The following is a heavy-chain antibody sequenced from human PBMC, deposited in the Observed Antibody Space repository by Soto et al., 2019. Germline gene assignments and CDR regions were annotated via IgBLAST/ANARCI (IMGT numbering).Heavy chain of an antibody. CDR1: GGSIRSGDYY. J-gene: IGHJ4*02. CDR2: IYYSGST. D-gene: IGHD2-2*01. Sequence: PSETLSLTCTVSGGSIRSGDYYWSWIRQPPGKGLEWIGYIYYSGSTDYNASLKSRVTISIDTSKNQFSLTLSSVTAADTAVYYCARVSAAAPHQCYFDYWGQGILVTVST. CDR3: ARVSAAAPHQCYFDY. V-gene: IGHV4-30-4*01.